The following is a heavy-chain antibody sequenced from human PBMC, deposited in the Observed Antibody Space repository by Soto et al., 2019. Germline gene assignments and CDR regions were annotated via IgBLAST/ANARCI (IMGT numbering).Heavy chain of an antibody. CDR2: ISGTGSST. J-gene: IGHJ4*02. CDR1: GFTFSSYA. CDR3: AKAGGIAVPGTHLDY. D-gene: IGHD6-19*01. V-gene: IGHV3-23*01. Sequence: EVQLLESGGGSVQPGGSLRLSCAASGFTFSSYAMSWVRQAPGKGLEWVSAISGTGSSTNYADSVEGRFTISRDNSKNTLYLQMNSPRAEDTAVYYCAKAGGIAVPGTHLDYWGQGALVSVSS.